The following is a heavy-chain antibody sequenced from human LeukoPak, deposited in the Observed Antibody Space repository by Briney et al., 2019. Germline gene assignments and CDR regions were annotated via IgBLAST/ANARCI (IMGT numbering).Heavy chain of an antibody. CDR1: GFTFSSYG. CDR3: AREGGYGPLDY. V-gene: IGHV3-33*01. J-gene: IGHJ4*02. Sequence: GGSLRLSCAASGFTFSSYGMHWVRQAPGKGLEWVAVIWYDGSNKYYADSVKGRFTISRDNSKNTLYLQMNSLRAEDTAVYYCAREGGYGPLDYWGQGTLDTVSS. CDR2: IWYDGSNK. D-gene: IGHD3-16*01.